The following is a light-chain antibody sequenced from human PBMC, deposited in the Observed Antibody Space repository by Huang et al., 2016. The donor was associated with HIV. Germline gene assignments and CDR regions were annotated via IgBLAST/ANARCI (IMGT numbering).Light chain of an antibody. J-gene: IGKJ1*01. CDR1: QSLTRNY. V-gene: IGKV3-20*01. CDR3: HQYGSSPWT. Sequence: IVLTQSPGTLSLSPGERATLSCRASQSLTRNYLAWDHQTPGQAPRLLIYGASTRASGIPDRFSGSGSGADFTLTISRLEPEDFAVYYCHQYGSSPWTFGQGTKVEI. CDR2: GAS.